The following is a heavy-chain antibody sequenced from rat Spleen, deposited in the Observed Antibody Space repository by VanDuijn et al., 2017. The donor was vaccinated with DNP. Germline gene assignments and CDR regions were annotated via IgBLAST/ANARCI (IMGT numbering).Heavy chain of an antibody. CDR3: TRSSPGIRGYYFDY. J-gene: IGHJ2*01. CDR1: GFTFSNYY. V-gene: IGHV5-27*01. CDR2: ITNSGGTP. Sequence: EVQLVESGGGLVQPGRSLKLSCAASGFTFSNYYMAWVRQAPTKGLEWVASITNSGGTPYYRDSVKGRFTISRDNAQSTLYLQMDSLRSEDTATYYCTRSSPGIRGYYFDYWGQGVMVAVSS. D-gene: IGHD1-4*01.